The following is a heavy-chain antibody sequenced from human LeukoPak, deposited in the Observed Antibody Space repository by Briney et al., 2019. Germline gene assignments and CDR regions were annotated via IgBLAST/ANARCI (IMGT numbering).Heavy chain of an antibody. CDR1: GASITGHH. J-gene: IGHJ5*02. CDR2: IYPGGSI. CDR3: VKVGYGSGTWGWFDP. Sequence: SETLSLTCTVTGASITGHHWSWIRQPPGKGLECIGYIYPGGSIDYSPSLKSRASISGDSSENLLSLNLTSVTAADTAMYYCVKVGYGSGTWGWFDPWGQGTLVSVSA. D-gene: IGHD3-10*01. V-gene: IGHV4-59*11.